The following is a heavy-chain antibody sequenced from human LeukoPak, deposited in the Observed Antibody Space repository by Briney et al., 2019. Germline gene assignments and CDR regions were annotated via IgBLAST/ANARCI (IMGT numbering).Heavy chain of an antibody. V-gene: IGHV1-8*02. Sequence: ASVKVSCKASGHTFTSYDINWVRQATGQGLEWMGWMNPNSGNTGYAQKFQGRVTMTRNTSISTAYMELSSLRSEDTAVYYCARGEYNWNCFDYWGQGTLVTVSS. CDR1: GHTFTSYD. CDR3: ARGEYNWNCFDY. D-gene: IGHD1-20*01. CDR2: MNPNSGNT. J-gene: IGHJ4*02.